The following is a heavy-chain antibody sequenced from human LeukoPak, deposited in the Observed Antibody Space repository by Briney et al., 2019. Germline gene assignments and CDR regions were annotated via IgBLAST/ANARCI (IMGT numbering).Heavy chain of an antibody. V-gene: IGHV2-5*01. J-gene: IGHJ4*02. Sequence: SGLTLVNPTQTLTLTCTFSGFSLTTSGVGVGWIRQPPGRALEWLALIYWNADNRYSPSLKSRLTITKDTSKNQVLLTMANMGPVDTATYYCAHYGDYRFLYYFDYWGQGTLVTVSS. CDR1: GFSLTTSGVG. CDR2: IYWNADN. D-gene: IGHD4-11*01. CDR3: AHYGDYRFLYYFDY.